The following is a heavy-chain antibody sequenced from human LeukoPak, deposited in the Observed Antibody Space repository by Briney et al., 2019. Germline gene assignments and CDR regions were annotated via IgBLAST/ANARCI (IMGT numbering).Heavy chain of an antibody. CDR2: ISGSGGST. V-gene: IGHV3-23*01. CDR3: AKFRPVTSVAGTIFHY. J-gene: IGHJ4*02. CDR1: GFTFTSYA. Sequence: PGGSLRLSCAASGFTFTSYAVSWVRQAPGKGLEWVSAISGSGGSTYYADSVKGRFTISRDNSKNTLYLQMNTLRAEDTAVYYCAKFRPVTSVAGTIFHYWGQGTLVTVSS. D-gene: IGHD6-19*01.